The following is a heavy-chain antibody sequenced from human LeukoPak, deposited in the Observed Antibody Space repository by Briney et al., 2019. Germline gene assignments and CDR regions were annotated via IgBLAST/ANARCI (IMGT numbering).Heavy chain of an antibody. J-gene: IGHJ4*02. Sequence: SETLSLTCTVSGGSISSSSYYWGWIRQPLGKGLEWIGYIYYSGSTYYNPSLKSRVTISVDTSKNQFSLKLSSVTAADTAVYYCARVDSSSWYEIDYWGQGTLVTVSS. CDR1: GGSISSSSYY. D-gene: IGHD6-13*01. V-gene: IGHV4-39*01. CDR3: ARVDSSSWYEIDY. CDR2: IYYSGST.